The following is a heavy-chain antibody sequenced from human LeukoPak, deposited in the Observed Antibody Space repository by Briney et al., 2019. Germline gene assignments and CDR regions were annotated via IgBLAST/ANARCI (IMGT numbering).Heavy chain of an antibody. V-gene: IGHV3-9*01. J-gene: IGHJ5*02. CDR2: ISWNSGSI. CDR3: AKDIMVRGVISYWFDP. Sequence: GGSLRLSCAASGFTFSSYGMHWVRQAPGKGLEWVSGISWNSGSIGYADSVKGRFTISRDNAKNSLYLQMNSLRAEDTALYYCAKDIMVRGVISYWFDPWGQGTLVTVSS. CDR1: GFTFSSYG. D-gene: IGHD3-10*01.